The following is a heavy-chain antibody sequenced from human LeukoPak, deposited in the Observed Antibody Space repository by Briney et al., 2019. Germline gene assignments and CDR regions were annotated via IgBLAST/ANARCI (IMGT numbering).Heavy chain of an antibody. J-gene: IGHJ4*02. D-gene: IGHD4-17*01. CDR2: IYYSGST. CDR3: ARLVGGQDYGDYPYPALTDY. CDR1: GGSISSSSYY. V-gene: IGHV4-39*01. Sequence: SETLSLTCTVSGGSISSSSYYWGWIRQPPGKGLEWIGSIYYSGSTYYNPSLKSRVTISVDTSKNQFSLKLSSVTAADTAVYYCARLVGGQDYGDYPYPALTDYWGQGTLVTVSS.